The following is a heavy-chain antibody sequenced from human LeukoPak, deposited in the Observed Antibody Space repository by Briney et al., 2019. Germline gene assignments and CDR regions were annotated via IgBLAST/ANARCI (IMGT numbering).Heavy chain of an antibody. V-gene: IGHV3-33*01. CDR1: GFTFSNYA. CDR3: ARGSGSGTYWTFDY. CDR2: IWYDGSNK. D-gene: IGHD3-10*01. Sequence: GGSLRRSCAASGFTFSNYAMHWVRQAPGKGLEWVAVIWYDGSNKYYADSVKGRFTISRDNSKNTLYLQMNSLRAEDTAVYYCARGSGSGTYWTFDYWGQGTLVTVS. J-gene: IGHJ4*02.